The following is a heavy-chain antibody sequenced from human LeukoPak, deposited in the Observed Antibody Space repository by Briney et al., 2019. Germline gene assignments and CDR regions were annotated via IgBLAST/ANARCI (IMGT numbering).Heavy chain of an antibody. CDR1: GGSISSYY. D-gene: IGHD3-22*01. J-gene: IGHJ3*02. V-gene: IGHV4-59*01. CDR2: VYYSGST. Sequence: SETLSLTCTVSGGSISSYYWSWIRQPPGKGLEWIGYVYYSGSTNYNPSLKSRLTISVDTSKNQFSLKLTSVTAADTAVYYCARDLLMKRGGWNYYDSSGYYHSGNSGGAFDIWGQGTMVTVSS. CDR3: ARDLLMKRGGWNYYDSSGYYHSGNSGGAFDI.